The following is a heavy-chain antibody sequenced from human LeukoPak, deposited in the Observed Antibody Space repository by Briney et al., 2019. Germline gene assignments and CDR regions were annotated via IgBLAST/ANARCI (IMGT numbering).Heavy chain of an antibody. V-gene: IGHV3-23*01. CDR3: AKDESDFWSGYYTD. J-gene: IGHJ4*02. Sequence: GGSLRLSCAASGFTFSSYAMSWVRQAPGKGLEWVSAISGSGGSTYYADSVKGRFTISRDNSKNTLYLRMNSLRAEDTAVYYCAKDESDFWSGYYTDWGQGTLVTVSS. D-gene: IGHD3-3*01. CDR2: ISGSGGST. CDR1: GFTFSSYA.